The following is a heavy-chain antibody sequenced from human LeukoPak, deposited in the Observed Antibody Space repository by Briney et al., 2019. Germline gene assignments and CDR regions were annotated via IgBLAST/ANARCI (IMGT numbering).Heavy chain of an antibody. CDR2: ISSSTSCM. J-gene: IGHJ6*02. CDR3: ARGGVGLVIIPGWEYDYYGLDV. CDR1: GFTLSTYS. D-gene: IGHD3/OR15-3a*01. V-gene: IGHV3-21*01. Sequence: PGGSLRLSCAASGFTLSTYSMNWVRQAPGKGLEWVSSISSSTSCMYYADSVKGRFTISRDNAKNSLYLQMNSLRAEDTAVYYCARGGVGLVIIPGWEYDYYGLDVWGQGTTVTVSS.